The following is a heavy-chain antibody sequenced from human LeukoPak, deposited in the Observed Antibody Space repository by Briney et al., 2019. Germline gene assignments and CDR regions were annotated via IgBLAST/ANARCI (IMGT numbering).Heavy chain of an antibody. CDR1: GFTFSSYA. Sequence: GGSLRLSCAASGFTFSSYAMSWVRQAPGKGLEWVSAISGSGGSTYYADSVKGRFTISRDNSKNTLYLQMNSLRAEDTAVYHCAKDLLVSKGPDYWGQGTLVTVSS. J-gene: IGHJ4*02. CDR2: ISGSGGST. D-gene: IGHD2-15*01. V-gene: IGHV3-23*01. CDR3: AKDLLVSKGPDY.